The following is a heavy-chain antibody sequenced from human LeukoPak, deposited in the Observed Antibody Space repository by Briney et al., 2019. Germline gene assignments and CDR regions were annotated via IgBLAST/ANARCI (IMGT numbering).Heavy chain of an antibody. CDR1: GYTFTGYY. Sequence: ASVKVSCKASGYTFTGYYMHWVRQAPGQGLEWMGWISPNRGATNYAQKFQGRVTMTRDTSISTAYMELRKLRSDDTAVYYCAREGGPTGGAQDYWGQGTLVTVSS. CDR2: ISPNRGAT. D-gene: IGHD1-1*01. V-gene: IGHV1-2*02. J-gene: IGHJ4*02. CDR3: AREGGPTGGAQDY.